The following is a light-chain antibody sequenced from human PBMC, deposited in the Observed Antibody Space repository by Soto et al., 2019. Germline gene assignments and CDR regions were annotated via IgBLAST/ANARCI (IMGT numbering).Light chain of an antibody. CDR2: KAS. CDR1: QTISSW. J-gene: IGKJ1*01. Sequence: DMQMTESPCTLSEYEKDIVTITFRACQTISSWLAWYQQKPEKAPKLLIYKASTLKSGVPSRFSGSGSGTEFTLTISSLQPDDFATYYCQHYNSYSEAFGQGTIVDVK. CDR3: QHYNSYSEA. V-gene: IGKV1-5*03.